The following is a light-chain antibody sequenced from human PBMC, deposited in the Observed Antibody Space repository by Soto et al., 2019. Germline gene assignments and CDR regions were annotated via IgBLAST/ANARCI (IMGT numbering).Light chain of an antibody. Sequence: EIILTQSPDTLSLSPGERATLSCMASQTVSSNYLAWYHQKPGQAPSLLIYGASTRATGIPARFSGSGSGTEFTLTISSLQSEDFAVYYCQQYNNWPITFGQGTRLEIK. CDR3: QQYNNWPIT. J-gene: IGKJ5*01. CDR1: QTVSSN. V-gene: IGKV3-15*01. CDR2: GAS.